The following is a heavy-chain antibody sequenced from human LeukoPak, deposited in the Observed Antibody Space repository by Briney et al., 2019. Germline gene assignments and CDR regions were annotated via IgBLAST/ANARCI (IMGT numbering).Heavy chain of an antibody. V-gene: IGHV3-66*04. CDR2: IYSGGNT. CDR1: GFTVTSNY. J-gene: IGHJ2*01. Sequence: GGSLRLSCAASGFTVTSNYMSWVRQAPGKGLEWVSAIYSGGNTYYTDAVKGRFTISRDNSNNTLYLQMTSLRAEDTAVYYCARLSSGFDLWGRGTLVAVSS. D-gene: IGHD1-26*01. CDR3: ARLSSGFDL.